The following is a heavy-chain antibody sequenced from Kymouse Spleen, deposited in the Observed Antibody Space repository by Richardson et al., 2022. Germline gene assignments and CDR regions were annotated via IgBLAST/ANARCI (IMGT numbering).Heavy chain of an antibody. V-gene: IGHV3-30*18. CDR1: GFTFSSYG. D-gene: IGHD6-19*01. J-gene: IGHJ6*02. Sequence: QVQLVESGGGVVQPGRSLRLSCAASGFTFSSYGMHWVRQAPGKGLEWVAVISYDGSNKYYADSVKGRFTISRDNSKNTLYLQMNSLRAEDTAVYYCAKDGYSSGPSGSYYYYYGMDVWGQGTTVTVSS. CDR2: ISYDGSNK. CDR3: AKDGYSSGPSGSYYYYYGMDV.